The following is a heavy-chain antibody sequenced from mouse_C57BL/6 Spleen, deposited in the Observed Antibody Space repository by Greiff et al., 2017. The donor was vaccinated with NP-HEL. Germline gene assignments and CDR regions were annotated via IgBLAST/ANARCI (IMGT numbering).Heavy chain of an antibody. V-gene: IGHV3-6*01. CDR1: GYSITSGYY. CDR2: ISYDGSN. J-gene: IGHJ3*01. D-gene: IGHD2-3*01. Sequence: EVKVEESGPGLVKPSQSLSLTCSVTGYSITSGYYWNWIRQFPGNKLEWMGYISYDGSNNYNPSLKNRISITRDTSKNQFFLKLNSMTTEDTATYYCAREDYDGYYGAYWGQGTLVTVSA. CDR3: AREDYDGYYGAY.